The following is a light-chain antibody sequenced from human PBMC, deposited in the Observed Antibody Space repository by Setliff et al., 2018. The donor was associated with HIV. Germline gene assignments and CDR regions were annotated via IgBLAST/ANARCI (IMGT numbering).Light chain of an antibody. J-gene: IGLJ1*01. CDR2: KNN. CDR1: SSNIGSNF. CDR3: AAWDDSLSGPLYV. V-gene: IGLV1-47*01. Sequence: QSVLTQPPSASGTPGQRVSISCSGSSSNIGSNFVYWCKQLPGTAPKLLIYKNNQRPSGVPDRFSGSKSGTSASLAISGLRSEDEADYYCAAWDDSLSGPLYVFGTGTKVTVL.